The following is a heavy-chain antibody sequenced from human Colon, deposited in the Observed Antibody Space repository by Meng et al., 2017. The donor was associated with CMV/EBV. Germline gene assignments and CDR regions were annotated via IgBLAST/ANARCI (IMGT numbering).Heavy chain of an antibody. D-gene: IGHD1-7*01. Sequence: ASVKVSCKASGYSFTTYGISWVRQAPGQGLEWMGWIRTYNGDTNYAQSFQGRLTMTTDISTSAAYLELTSLTSDYTAVYYCARGVTGTPRAFDYWGQGTLVTVSS. CDR3: ARGVTGTPRAFDY. V-gene: IGHV1-18*01. CDR1: GYSFTTYG. CDR2: IRTYNGDT. J-gene: IGHJ4*02.